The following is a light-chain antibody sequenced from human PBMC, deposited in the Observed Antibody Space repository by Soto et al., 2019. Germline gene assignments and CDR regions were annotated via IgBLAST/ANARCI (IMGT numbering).Light chain of an antibody. V-gene: IGKV3-20*01. CDR1: QTLTTRF. Sequence: ELVLTQSPGTLSLSPGERATLSCMASQTLTTRFLAWYQQKPGQAPRLLIYGESSRATGIPDRFSGSGSGTEYNLTISRLEPVDFAVYSCQQYADLPYTFGQGTTLEI. J-gene: IGKJ2*01. CDR3: QQYADLPYT. CDR2: GES.